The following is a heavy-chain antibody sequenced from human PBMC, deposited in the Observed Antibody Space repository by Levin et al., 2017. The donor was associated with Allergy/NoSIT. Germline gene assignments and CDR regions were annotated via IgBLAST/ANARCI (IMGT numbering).Heavy chain of an antibody. CDR1: GFIFSDYY. J-gene: IGHJ2*01. V-gene: IGHV3-72*01. CDR3: ARGGSSSPYYFDL. CDR2: SRNKANSYTT. D-gene: IGHD6-6*01. Sequence: RTGGSLRLSCVASGFIFSDYYMDWVRQAPGKGLEWVGRSRNKANSYTTVYAASVTGRFTVSRHDSNNSLFLQMNTLKTEDTAMYYCARGGSSSPYYFDLWGRGTLVTVSS.